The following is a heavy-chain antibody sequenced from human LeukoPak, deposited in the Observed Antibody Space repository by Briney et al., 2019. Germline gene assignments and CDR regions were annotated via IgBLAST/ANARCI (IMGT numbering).Heavy chain of an antibody. CDR1: GFTFTNFE. V-gene: IGHV3-48*03. CDR2: ISYSGSKT. J-gene: IGHJ5*02. Sequence: GGSLRLSCAASGFTFTNFEMNWVRQAPGKGLEWVSYISYSGSKTSYADSVKGRFTISRDNAKNSLYLQMNSLRAEDTAVYYCARAGPPAFDPWGQGTLVTVSS. CDR3: ARAGPPAFDP.